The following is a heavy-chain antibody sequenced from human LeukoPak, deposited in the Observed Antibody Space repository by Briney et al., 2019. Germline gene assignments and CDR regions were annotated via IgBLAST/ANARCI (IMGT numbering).Heavy chain of an antibody. CDR1: GFTFSSYA. D-gene: IGHD6-13*01. V-gene: IGHV3-23*01. CDR2: ISGSGGST. J-gene: IGHJ4*02. Sequence: GGSLRLPWAASGFTFSSYAMSWVRKAPGKGLEWVSAISGSGGSTYYADSVKGRFTISRDNSKNTLYLQMNSLRAEDTAVYYCAKDPLGSPTHFDYWGQGTLATVSS. CDR3: AKDPLGSPTHFDY.